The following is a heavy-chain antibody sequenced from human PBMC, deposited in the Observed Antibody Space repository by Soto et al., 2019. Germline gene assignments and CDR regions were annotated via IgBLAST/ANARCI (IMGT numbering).Heavy chain of an antibody. D-gene: IGHD2-2*01. CDR2: SYSGGST. Sequence: GGSLRLSCAVSGFTVSSNYMSWVRQAPGKGLEWVSVSYSGGSTYYADSVKGRFTISRDNSKNTLYLQMNSLRAEDTAVYYCERAVPAALDAFDIWGQGTMVTVSS. J-gene: IGHJ3*02. CDR3: ERAVPAALDAFDI. V-gene: IGHV3-53*01. CDR1: GFTVSSNY.